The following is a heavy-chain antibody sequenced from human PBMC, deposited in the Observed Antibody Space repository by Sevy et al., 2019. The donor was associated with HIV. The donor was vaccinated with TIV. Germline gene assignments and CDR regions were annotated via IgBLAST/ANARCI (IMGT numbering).Heavy chain of an antibody. D-gene: IGHD3-3*01. Sequence: SETLSLTCTVSGGSISSSSYYWGWIRQPPGKGLEWIGSIYYSGSTYYNPSLKCRVTISVDTSKNQFSLKLSSVTAADTAVYYCARQVDTIFGVVIIGNWFDPWGQGTLVTFSS. V-gene: IGHV4-39*01. CDR2: IYYSGST. J-gene: IGHJ5*02. CDR3: ARQVDTIFGVVIIGNWFDP. CDR1: GGSISSSSYY.